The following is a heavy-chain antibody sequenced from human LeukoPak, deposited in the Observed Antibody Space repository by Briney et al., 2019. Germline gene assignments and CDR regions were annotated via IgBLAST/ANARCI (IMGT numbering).Heavy chain of an antibody. CDR2: INPNSGGT. V-gene: IGHV1-2*02. CDR1: GYTFTGYY. Sequence: ASVTVSCKASGYTFTGYYMHWVRQAPGQGLEWMGWINPNSGGTNYAQKFQGRVTMTRDTSISTAYMELSRLRSDDAAVYYCARGSGYSGYDQDYWGQGTLVTVSS. D-gene: IGHD5-12*01. J-gene: IGHJ4*02. CDR3: ARGSGYSGYDQDY.